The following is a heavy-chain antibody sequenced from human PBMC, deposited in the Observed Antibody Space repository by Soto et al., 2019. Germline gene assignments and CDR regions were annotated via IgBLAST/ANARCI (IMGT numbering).Heavy chain of an antibody. V-gene: IGHV1-18*04. CDR2: ISAYNGNT. CDR3: ARDSHYDSSGYYFDYHYYGIDV. D-gene: IGHD3-22*01. J-gene: IGHJ6*02. CDR1: GYTFTSYG. Sequence: APVKVSCKASGYTFTSYGISWVRQAPGQGLEWMGWISAYNGNTNDAQKLQGRVTMTTDTSTSTAYRELRSLRSDDTAVYYCARDSHYDSSGYYFDYHYYGIDVWGQTTTVTVSS.